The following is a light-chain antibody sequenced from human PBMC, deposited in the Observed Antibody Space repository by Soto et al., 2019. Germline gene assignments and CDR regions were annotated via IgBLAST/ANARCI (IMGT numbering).Light chain of an antibody. CDR2: KAS. Sequence: IQMTQSPSTLSGSVGDRFTITCRASQTSSSWLAWYQQKPGKAPKLLIYKASTLKSGVPSRFSGSGSGTEFTLTISSLQPDDFATYYCQQYDTYWTFGQGTKVDIK. J-gene: IGKJ1*01. CDR3: QQYDTYWT. CDR1: QTSSSW. V-gene: IGKV1-5*03.